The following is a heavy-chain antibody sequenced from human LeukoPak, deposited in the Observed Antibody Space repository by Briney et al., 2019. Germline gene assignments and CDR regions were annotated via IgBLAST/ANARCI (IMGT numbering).Heavy chain of an antibody. CDR1: GGSISSYY. CDR2: IHYSGST. D-gene: IGHD4-17*01. CDR3: ARARGADWFDP. J-gene: IGHJ5*02. Sequence: SETLSLTCTVSGGSISSYYWSWIRQPPGKGLEWIGYIHYSGSTNYNPSLKSRVTISVDRSKNQFSLKLSSVTAADTAVYYCARARGADWFDPWGQGTLVTVSS. V-gene: IGHV4-59*12.